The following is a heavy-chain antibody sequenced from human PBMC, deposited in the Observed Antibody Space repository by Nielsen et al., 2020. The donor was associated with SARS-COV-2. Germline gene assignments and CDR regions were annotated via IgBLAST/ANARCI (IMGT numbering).Heavy chain of an antibody. D-gene: IGHD5-18*01. CDR1: GFTFGDYA. J-gene: IGHJ6*02. CDR3: TRDGGYSYGYDYYYYGMDV. V-gene: IGHV3-49*03. Sequence: GESLKISCTASGFTFGDYAMSWFRQAPGKGLGWVGFIRSKAYGGATEYAASVKGRFTISRDDSRSIAYLQMNSLKTEDTAVYYCTRDGGYSYGYDYYYYGMDVWGQGTTVTVSS. CDR2: IRSKAYGGAT.